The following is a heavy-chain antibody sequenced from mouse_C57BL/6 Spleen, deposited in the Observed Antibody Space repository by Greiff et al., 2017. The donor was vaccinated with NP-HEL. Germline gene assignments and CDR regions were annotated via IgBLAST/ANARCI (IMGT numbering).Heavy chain of an antibody. Sequence: QVQLQQPGAELVKPGASVKLSCKASGYTFTSYWMHWVKQRPGQGLEWIGRINPSDSDTNYNQTFKGRATLTVDKSSSTAFMQISNLTSEDSAVCYCTLYFYDIAYWGQGTLVTVSA. CDR1: GYTFTSYW. V-gene: IGHV1-74*01. CDR2: INPSDSDT. CDR3: TLYFYDIAY. D-gene: IGHD2-12*01. J-gene: IGHJ3*01.